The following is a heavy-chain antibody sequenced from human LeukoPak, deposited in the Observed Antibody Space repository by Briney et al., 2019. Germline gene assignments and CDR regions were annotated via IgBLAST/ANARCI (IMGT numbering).Heavy chain of an antibody. J-gene: IGHJ4*02. D-gene: IGHD3-10*01. CDR2: ISWNSGSI. Sequence: TGGSLRLSCAASGFTFDDYAMHWVRQAPGKGLEWVSGISWNSGSIGYADSVKGRFTISRDNAKNSLYLQMNSLRAEDTALYYCAKDLGVRGIFDYWGQGTLDTVSS. CDR1: GFTFDDYA. CDR3: AKDLGVRGIFDY. V-gene: IGHV3-9*01.